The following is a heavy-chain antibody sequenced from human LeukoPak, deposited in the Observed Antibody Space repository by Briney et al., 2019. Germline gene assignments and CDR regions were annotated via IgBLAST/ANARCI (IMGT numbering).Heavy chain of an antibody. D-gene: IGHD6-13*01. CDR3: AKDMYSSSWYWLDP. V-gene: IGHV3-9*01. Sequence: GRSLRLSCAASGFTFDDYAMHWVRQAPGKGLEWVSGISWNSGSIGYADSVKGRFTISRDNAKNSLYLQMNSLRAEDTALYYCAKDMYSSSWYWLDPWGQGTLVTVSS. CDR2: ISWNSGSI. CDR1: GFTFDDYA. J-gene: IGHJ5*02.